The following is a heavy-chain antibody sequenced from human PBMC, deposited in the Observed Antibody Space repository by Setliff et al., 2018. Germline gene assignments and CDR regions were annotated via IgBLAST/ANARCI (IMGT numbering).Heavy chain of an antibody. D-gene: IGHD6-13*01. J-gene: IGHJ5*02. CDR1: GFIFSTYW. CDR2: IKQDGSEK. V-gene: IGHV3-7*01. CDR3: STRTVAARSLDT. Sequence: GGSLRLSCAASGFIFSTYWMSWVRQAPGKGLEWVSNIKQDGSEKHYVDSVKGRFTISRDNAKNSLYLQLNSLRAEDTAVYYCSTRTVAARSLDTWGQGTLVTVSS.